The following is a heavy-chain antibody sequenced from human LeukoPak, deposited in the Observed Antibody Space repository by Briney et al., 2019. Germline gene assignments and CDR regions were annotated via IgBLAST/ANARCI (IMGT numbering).Heavy chain of an antibody. CDR2: IQQGGSEK. D-gene: IGHD3-10*01. Sequence: PGGSLRLSCAASGFTFSSYWMTWVRQAPGKGLEWVANIQQGGSEKNYVDSVKGRFTISRDNAKNTLYLQMNSLRAEDTAVYFCAKRGVVIRVILVGFHKEAYYFDSWGQGALVTVSS. J-gene: IGHJ4*02. V-gene: IGHV3-7*03. CDR1: GFTFSSYW. CDR3: AKRGVVIRVILVGFHKEAYYFDS.